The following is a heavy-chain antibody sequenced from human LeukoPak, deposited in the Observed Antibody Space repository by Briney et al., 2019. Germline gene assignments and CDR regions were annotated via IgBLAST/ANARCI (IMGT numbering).Heavy chain of an antibody. CDR3: ASHFGTYYYGSGRLAVGNYYYYMDA. V-gene: IGHV1-69*13. CDR2: IIPIFGTA. Sequence: GASVKVPCKASGYTFTGYYMHWVRQAAGQGLEWMGGIIPIFGTANYAQKFQGRVTITADESTGTAYMELSSLRSEDTAVYYCASHFGTYYYGSGRLAVGNYYYYMDAWGKGTTVTISS. D-gene: IGHD3-10*01. J-gene: IGHJ6*03. CDR1: GYTFTGYY.